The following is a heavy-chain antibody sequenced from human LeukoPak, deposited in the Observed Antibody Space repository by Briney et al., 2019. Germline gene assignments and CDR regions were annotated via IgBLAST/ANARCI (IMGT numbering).Heavy chain of an antibody. Sequence: GRSLRLSCAASGFTFSIYGMHWVRQAQGKGLEWVAVIWYDGSNKYYADSVKGRFTISRDNSKNTLYLQMNSLRAEDTAVYYCARSSYDILTGYYEYYCDFWGQGTLVSVSS. CDR2: IWYDGSNK. J-gene: IGHJ4*02. CDR1: GFTFSIYG. D-gene: IGHD3-9*01. V-gene: IGHV3-33*01. CDR3: ARSSYDILTGYYEYYCDF.